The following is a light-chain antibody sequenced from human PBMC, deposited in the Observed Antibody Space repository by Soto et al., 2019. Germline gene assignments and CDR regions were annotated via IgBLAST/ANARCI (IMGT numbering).Light chain of an antibody. J-gene: IGKJ2*01. CDR2: GAS. CDR1: QSVSSSY. V-gene: IGKV3-20*01. Sequence: IVWTQSPGTLSLSPGERATLSCRASQSVSSSYLAWYQQQPGQAPRLLIYGASSRATGIPDRFSGSGSGTDFTLTISRLEPEDFAVYYFQKYGSSPQTFGQGNKLAIK. CDR3: QKYGSSPQT.